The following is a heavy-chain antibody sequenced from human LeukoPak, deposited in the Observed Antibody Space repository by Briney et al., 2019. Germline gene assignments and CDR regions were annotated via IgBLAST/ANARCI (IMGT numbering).Heavy chain of an antibody. CDR1: GFTFDIYA. J-gene: IGHJ3*02. D-gene: IGHD4-17*01. Sequence: GGSQTLSCAPSGFTFDIYAMKWPPHARGKGLEWLSTISGSGGRRYYADSEKGRFTISRDNSKNTLYMQMNILRVEDTAVYYCARDRDGYGDPDAFDMWGQGTMVTVSS. V-gene: IGHV3-23*01. CDR2: ISGSGGRR. CDR3: ARDRDGYGDPDAFDM.